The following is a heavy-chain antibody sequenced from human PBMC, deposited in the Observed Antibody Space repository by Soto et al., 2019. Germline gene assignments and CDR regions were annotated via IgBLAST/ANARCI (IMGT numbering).Heavy chain of an antibody. V-gene: IGHV4-59*12. J-gene: IGHJ4*02. Sequence: SETLSLTCTVSGGSISSYYWSWIRQPPGKGLEWIGYIYYSGSTNYNPSLKSRVTISVDNSKNTLYLQMNSLRAEDTAVYYCAKDPPGHNWNYVFHYWGQGTLVTVSS. CDR2: IYYSGST. CDR3: AKDPPGHNWNYVFHY. CDR1: GGSISSYY. D-gene: IGHD1-7*01.